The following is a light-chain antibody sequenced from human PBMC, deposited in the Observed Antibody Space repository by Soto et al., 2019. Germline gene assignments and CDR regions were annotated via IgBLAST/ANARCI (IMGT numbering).Light chain of an antibody. J-gene: IGLJ2*01. CDR3: SSYTSISTVV. V-gene: IGLV2-14*01. CDR2: EVS. Sequence: QSALTQPASVSGSPGQSITISCTGTSSDVGGYNYVSWYQHHPGKAPKLMIYEVSNWPSGISDRFSGSKSGNTASLTISGLQAEDEADYYCSSYTSISTVVFGGGTKLTVL. CDR1: SSDVGGYNY.